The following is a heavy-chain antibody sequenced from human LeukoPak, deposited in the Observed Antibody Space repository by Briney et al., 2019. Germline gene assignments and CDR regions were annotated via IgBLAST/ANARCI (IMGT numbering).Heavy chain of an antibody. CDR1: GGSFSGYY. CDR3: ARVYDFWSGYYDY. D-gene: IGHD3-3*01. J-gene: IGHJ4*02. CDR2: IFYSGST. V-gene: IGHV4-34*12. Sequence: ASETLSLTCAVYGGSFSGYYWSWIRQPPGKGLEWIGSIFYSGSTYYNPSLKSRVTISVDTSKKEFSLKLSSVTAADTAVYYCARVYDFWSGYYDYWGQGTLVTVSS.